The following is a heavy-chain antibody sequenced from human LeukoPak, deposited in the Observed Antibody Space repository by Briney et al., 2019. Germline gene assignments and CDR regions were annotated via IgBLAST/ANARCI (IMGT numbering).Heavy chain of an antibody. CDR3: VRDIGWSTKIV. V-gene: IGHV4-38-2*02. CDR1: GYPIDSGYY. J-gene: IGHJ4*02. CDR2: IYHSVST. D-gene: IGHD2-21*01. Sequence: SETLSLTCTVSGYPIDSGYYWGWIRQPPGKGLEWIGSIYHSVSTYYNPSLNDRVTISFDTSKTQYPLHLTSVNAADTAVYYCVRDIGWSTKIVWGQGILVTVSS.